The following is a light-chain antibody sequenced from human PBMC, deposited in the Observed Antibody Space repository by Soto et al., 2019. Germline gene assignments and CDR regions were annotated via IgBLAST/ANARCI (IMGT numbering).Light chain of an antibody. J-gene: IGLJ2*01. V-gene: IGLV2-14*01. Sequence: QSALTQPASVSGSRGQSITISCTGVNSDLGGFKSVSWYQQPPGKAPRLIIYEVSNRPSGVPNRFSVSTSVTTASLTISGLQAEDEADYSCCSYKSASTIFGGGTELTVL. CDR3: CSYKSASTI. CDR2: EVS. CDR1: NSDLGGFKS.